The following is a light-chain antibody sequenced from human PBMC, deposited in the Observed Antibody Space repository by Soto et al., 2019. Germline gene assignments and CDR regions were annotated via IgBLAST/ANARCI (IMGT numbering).Light chain of an antibody. CDR2: RAS. CDR1: QSLGGN. J-gene: IGKJ1*01. CDR3: QQYSNLPPWT. Sequence: EIVMTQSPATLAVSPGDTATLSCRASQSLGGNLAWYQQKPGQGPRLLIFRASSRATGVPARFSASGSGTEFTLTISGLQSQDFAIYYCQQYSNLPPWTFGPGTKVEIK. V-gene: IGKV3-15*01.